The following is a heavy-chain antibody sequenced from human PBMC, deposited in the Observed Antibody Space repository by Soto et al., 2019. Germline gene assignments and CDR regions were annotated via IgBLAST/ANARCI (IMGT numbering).Heavy chain of an antibody. V-gene: IGHV6-1*01. J-gene: IGHJ6*02. CDR3: VRDNDYVWGSYRSFGMDV. CDR2: TYYRSKWHN. Sequence: SQTLSLTCAISGDSVSSNRAAWNWIRQSPSRGLEWLGRTYYRSKWHNDYAVSVNSRISINPDTSKNQFSLQLNSVTPEDTAVYYFVRDNDYVWGSYRSFGMDVWGQGTTVTVSS. D-gene: IGHD3-16*02. CDR1: GDSVSSNRAA.